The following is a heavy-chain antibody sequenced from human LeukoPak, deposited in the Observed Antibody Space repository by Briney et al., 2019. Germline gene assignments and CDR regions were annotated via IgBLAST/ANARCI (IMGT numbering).Heavy chain of an antibody. J-gene: IGHJ6*02. D-gene: IGHD4-23*01. CDR2: ISTTGDNT. Sequence: PLGSLRLSCAASGFTFTGYAMNWVRQAPGKGLEWVSAISTTGDNTDYADSVKGRFTISRDNSKNTLYLQMDSLSAEDTAVYYCAKDHYGGNHYYFGMDVWGQGTTVTVSS. CDR1: GFTFTGYA. CDR3: AKDHYGGNHYYFGMDV. V-gene: IGHV3-23*01.